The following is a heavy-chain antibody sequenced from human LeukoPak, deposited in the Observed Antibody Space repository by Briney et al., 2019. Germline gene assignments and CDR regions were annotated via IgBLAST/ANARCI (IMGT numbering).Heavy chain of an antibody. CDR2: IYYSGNT. Sequence: SQTLSLTCTVSGGSITIGDYYWSWIRQPPGKGLEWIGYIYYSGNTYYSPPLKSRLTISVDTSKNQFSLKLTSVTAADTAVYYCARKASIGTPFDYWGPGALVTVSS. CDR3: ARKASIGTPFDY. D-gene: IGHD2-15*01. CDR1: GGSITIGDYY. J-gene: IGHJ4*02. V-gene: IGHV4-30-4*01.